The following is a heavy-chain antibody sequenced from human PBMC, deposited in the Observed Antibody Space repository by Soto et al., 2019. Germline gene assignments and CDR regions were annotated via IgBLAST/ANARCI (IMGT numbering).Heavy chain of an antibody. CDR3: AREGGSRGYCSGGSCYDGGAFDI. CDR2: INPSGGST. J-gene: IGHJ3*02. D-gene: IGHD2-15*01. V-gene: IGHV1-46*03. CDR1: GYTFTSYY. Sequence: ASVKVSCKASGYTFTSYYMHWVRQAPGQGLEWMGIINPSGGSTSYAQKFQGRVTMTRDTSTSTVYMELSSLRSEDTAVYYCAREGGSRGYCSGGSCYDGGAFDIWGQGTMVTVSS.